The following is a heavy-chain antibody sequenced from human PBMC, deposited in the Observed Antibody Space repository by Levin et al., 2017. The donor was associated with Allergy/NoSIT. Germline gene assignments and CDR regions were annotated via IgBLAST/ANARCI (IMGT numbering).Heavy chain of an antibody. CDR2: ISSSGSTI. V-gene: IGHV3-11*01. CDR1: GFTFSDYY. J-gene: IGHJ6*02. D-gene: IGHD2-2*01. Sequence: GGSLRLSCAASGFTFSDYYMSWIRQAPGKGLEWVSYISSSGSTIYYADSVKGRFTISRDNAKNSLYLQMNSLRAEDTAVYYCARDLCSSTSCSPYGMDVWGQGTTVTVSS. CDR3: ARDLCSSTSCSPYGMDV.